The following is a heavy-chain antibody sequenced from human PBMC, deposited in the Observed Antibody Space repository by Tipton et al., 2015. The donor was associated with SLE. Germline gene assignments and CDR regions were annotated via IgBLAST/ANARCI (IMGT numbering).Heavy chain of an antibody. V-gene: IGHV3-53*05. CDR3: ARVPYYYDSSGYYDY. J-gene: IGHJ4*02. CDR2: IYSGGST. CDR1: GFTVSSNY. D-gene: IGHD3-22*01. Sequence: SLRLSCAASGFTVSSNYMSWVRQAPGKGLEWVSVIYSGGSTYYADSVKGRFTISRDNSKNTLYLQMNSLRAEDTAVYYCARVPYYYDSSGYYDYWGQGTLVTVSS.